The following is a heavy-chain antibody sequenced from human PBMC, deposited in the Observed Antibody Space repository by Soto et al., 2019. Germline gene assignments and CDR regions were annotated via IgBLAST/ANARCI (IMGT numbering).Heavy chain of an antibody. D-gene: IGHD1-26*01. CDR3: ARVTLSAKRPLSYSGRDI. J-gene: IGHJ3*02. V-gene: IGHV4-39*01. CDR1: GGSISSSSYY. CDR2: IYYSGST. Sequence: QLQLQESGPGLVKPSETLSLTCTVSGGSISSSSYYWGWIRQPPGEGLEWIGSIYYSGSTYYNPSLKSRVTISVDTSKNQFSLKLSSVTAADTAVYYCARVTLSAKRPLSYSGRDIWGQGTMVTVSS.